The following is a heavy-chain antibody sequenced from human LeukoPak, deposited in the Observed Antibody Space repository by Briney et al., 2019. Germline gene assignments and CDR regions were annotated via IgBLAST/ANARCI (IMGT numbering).Heavy chain of an antibody. CDR2: IYSGGST. D-gene: IGHD3-22*01. V-gene: IGHV3-53*01. J-gene: IGHJ4*02. CDR3: ARDGEYYDSSGYYDY. Sequence: GGSLRLSCAASGFTVSSNYMSWVRQAPGKGLEWVSVIYSGGSTYYADSVKGRFTISRDNSKNTLYLQMNSLRAEDTAVYYCARDGEYYDSSGYYDYWGQGTLVTVSS. CDR1: GFTVSSNY.